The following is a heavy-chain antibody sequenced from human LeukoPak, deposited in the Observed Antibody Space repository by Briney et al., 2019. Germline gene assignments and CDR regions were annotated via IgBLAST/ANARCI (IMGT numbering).Heavy chain of an antibody. D-gene: IGHD3-3*01. V-gene: IGHV4-39*01. CDR3: ARHEYYDFWSGYFDY. CDR2: IYFSGST. CDR1: GGSISSSGYY. J-gene: IGHJ4*02. Sequence: SETLSLTCAVSGGSISSSGYYWGWVRQSPGKGLEWIGIIYFSGSTYYNPSLKSRVTISVDTSKNQFSLKLSSVTAADTAVYYCARHEYYDFWSGYFDYWGQGTLVTVSS.